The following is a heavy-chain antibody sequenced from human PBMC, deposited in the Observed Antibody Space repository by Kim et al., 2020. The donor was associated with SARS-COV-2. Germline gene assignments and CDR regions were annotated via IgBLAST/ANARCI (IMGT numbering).Heavy chain of an antibody. Sequence: NSGGTNYAQKFQGRVTMTRDPSISTAYMELSRLRSDDTAVYYCARDYKAGYWGQGTLVTVSS. J-gene: IGHJ4*02. V-gene: IGHV1-2*02. CDR3: ARDYKAGY. D-gene: IGHD1-1*01. CDR2: NSGGT.